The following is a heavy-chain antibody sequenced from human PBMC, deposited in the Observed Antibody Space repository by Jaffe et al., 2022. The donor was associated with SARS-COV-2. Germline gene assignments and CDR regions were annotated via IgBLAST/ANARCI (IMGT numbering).Heavy chain of an antibody. J-gene: IGHJ4*02. CDR1: GFTFSSYA. CDR2: ISGSGGST. CDR3: AKDRSGGRGTTLGAFDY. V-gene: IGHV3-23*04. D-gene: IGHD2-15*01. Sequence: EVQLVESGGGLVQPGGSLRLSCAASGFTFSSYAMSWVRQAPGKGLEWVSAISGSGGSTYYADSVKGRFTISRDNSKNTLYLQMNSLRAEDTAVYYCAKDRSGGRGTTLGAFDYWGQGTLVTVSS.